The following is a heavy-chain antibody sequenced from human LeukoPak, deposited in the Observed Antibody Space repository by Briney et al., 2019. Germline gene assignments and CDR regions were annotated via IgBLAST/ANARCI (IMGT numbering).Heavy chain of an antibody. J-gene: IGHJ4*02. CDR2: VKKDESAK. D-gene: IGHD3-10*01. V-gene: IGHV3-7*01. CDR1: GFTFGSYW. CDR3: ARWGYGSATTWYYIDL. Sequence: HSGGSLRLSCAGSGFTFGSYWMTWVRQAPGKGLEWVANVKKDESAKYYVDSVKGRFTISRDNAKNSLYLEMNSLRDEDTAVYYCARWGYGSATTWYYIDLWGQGTLVTVSS.